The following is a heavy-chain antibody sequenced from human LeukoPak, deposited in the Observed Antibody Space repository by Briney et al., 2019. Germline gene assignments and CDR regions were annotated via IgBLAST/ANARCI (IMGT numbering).Heavy chain of an antibody. D-gene: IGHD6-13*01. Sequence: RESGPALVKPTQTLTLTCTFSGFSLSTSGMCVSWIRQPPGKALEWLARIDWDDDKYYSTSLKTRLTISKDTSKNQVVLTMTNMDPVGTATYYCARIRVAAAGTLRYYFDYWGQGTLVTVSS. CDR1: GFSLSTSGMC. CDR3: ARIRVAAAGTLRYYFDY. V-gene: IGHV2-70*11. CDR2: IDWDDDK. J-gene: IGHJ4*02.